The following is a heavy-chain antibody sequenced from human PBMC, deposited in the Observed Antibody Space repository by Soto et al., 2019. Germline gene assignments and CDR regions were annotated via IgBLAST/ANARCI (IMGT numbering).Heavy chain of an antibody. CDR1: EYTFTSYY. CDR2: INPSGSST. Sequence: ASVKVSCKASEYTFTSYYMHWLRQAPGQGLEWMGIINPSGSSTSYAQNFQGRVTMTRDTSTSTVYMELSSLRSEDTADYYCASGRVGATPLYYYAMDVWGQGTTVTVSS. D-gene: IGHD1-26*01. V-gene: IGHV1-46*01. CDR3: ASGRVGATPLYYYAMDV. J-gene: IGHJ6*02.